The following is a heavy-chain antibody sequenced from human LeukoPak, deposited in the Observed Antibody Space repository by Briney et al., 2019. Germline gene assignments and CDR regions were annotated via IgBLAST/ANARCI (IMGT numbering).Heavy chain of an antibody. CDR3: AGRSAQWLTHYFDY. CDR2: INHSGST. Sequence: SETLSLTCAVYGGSFSGYYWSWIRQPPGKGLEWIGEINHSGSTNYNPSLKSRVTISVDTSKNQFSLKLSSVTAADTAVYYCAGRSAQWLTHYFDYWGQGTLVTVSS. V-gene: IGHV4-34*01. D-gene: IGHD6-19*01. J-gene: IGHJ4*02. CDR1: GGSFSGYY.